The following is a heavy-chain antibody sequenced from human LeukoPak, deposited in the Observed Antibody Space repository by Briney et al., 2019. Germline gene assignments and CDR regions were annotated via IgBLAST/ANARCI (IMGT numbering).Heavy chain of an antibody. CDR2: ISAYNGNT. J-gene: IGHJ5*02. Sequence: ASVKVSCKASGGTFSSYAISWVRQAPGQGLEWMGWISAYNGNTNYAQKLQGRVTMTTDTSTSTAYMELRSLRSDDTAVYYCARDLQQLQLRWFDPWGQGTLVTISS. D-gene: IGHD6-13*01. CDR1: GGTFSSYA. CDR3: ARDLQQLQLRWFDP. V-gene: IGHV1-18*01.